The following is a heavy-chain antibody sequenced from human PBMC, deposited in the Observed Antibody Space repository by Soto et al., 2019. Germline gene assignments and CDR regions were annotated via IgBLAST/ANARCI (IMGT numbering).Heavy chain of an antibody. CDR3: ARADTAMVIGWFDP. D-gene: IGHD5-18*01. V-gene: IGHV1-69*13. CDR2: IIPIFGTA. J-gene: IGHJ5*02. CDR1: GGTLSSYA. Sequence: SVKVSCKASGGTLSSYAISWVRQAPGQGLEWMGGIIPIFGTANYAQKFQGRVTITADESTSTAYMELSSLRSEDTAVYYCARADTAMVIGWFDPWGQGTLVTVSS.